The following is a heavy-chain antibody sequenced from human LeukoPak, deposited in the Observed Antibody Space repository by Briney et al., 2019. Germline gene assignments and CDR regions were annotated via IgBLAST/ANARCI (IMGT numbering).Heavy chain of an antibody. Sequence: GGSLRLSCAASGFTFSSYGMHWVRQAPGKGLEWVAVSSYDGSIEFYGDSVKGRITLSRDNSKNTLYLQMSSLTTQDTAVYYCARAGGQLVHGFGYFEYWGQGTLVTVSS. CDR1: GFTFSSYG. D-gene: IGHD1-1*01. CDR2: SSYDGSIE. CDR3: ARAGGQLVHGFGYFEY. J-gene: IGHJ4*02. V-gene: IGHV3-30*19.